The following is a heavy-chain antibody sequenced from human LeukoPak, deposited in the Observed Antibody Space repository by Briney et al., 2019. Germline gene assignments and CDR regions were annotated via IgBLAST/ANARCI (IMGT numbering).Heavy chain of an antibody. D-gene: IGHD2-21*02. CDR2: IYHSGST. V-gene: IGHV4-30-2*01. CDR3: ARAHRGVTIDY. J-gene: IGHJ4*02. CDR1: GGSISSGGYS. Sequence: SQTLSLTCAVSGGSISSGGYSWSWIRQPPGKGLEWIGYIYHSGSTYYNPSLKSRVTILVDRSKNQFSLKLSSVTAADTAVYYCARAHRGVTIDYWGQGTLVTVSS.